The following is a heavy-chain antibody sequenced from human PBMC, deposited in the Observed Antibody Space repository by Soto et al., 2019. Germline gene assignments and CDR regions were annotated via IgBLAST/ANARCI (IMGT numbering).Heavy chain of an antibody. V-gene: IGHV4-4*07. CDR1: GGSINSYW. J-gene: IGHJ6*02. CDR2: VYSSGTT. CDR3: ARSRIWDYYYGMDV. Sequence: SETLSLTCSVSGGSINSYWWSWIRQPAGKGLEWIGRVYSSGTTDYNPSLNSRATLSVETSKNQFSLKLSSVTAADTAVYYCARSRIWDYYYGMDVWGQGTTVT. D-gene: IGHD2-15*01.